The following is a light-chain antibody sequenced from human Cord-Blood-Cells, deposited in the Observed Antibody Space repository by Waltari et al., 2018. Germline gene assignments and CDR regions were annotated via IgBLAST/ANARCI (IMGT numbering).Light chain of an antibody. J-gene: IGKJ4*01. CDR1: QSVLYSSNNKNY. CDR2: WAS. CDR3: QQYYSTPIT. V-gene: IGKV4-1*01. Sequence: DIVMTQSPDSLAVSLGERATINCKSSQSVLYSSNNKNYVAWYQQKPGQPPKLLIYWASTRESGVPDRFSGSGSGTDFTLTISSLQAEDVAVYDCQQYYSTPITFGGGTKVEIK.